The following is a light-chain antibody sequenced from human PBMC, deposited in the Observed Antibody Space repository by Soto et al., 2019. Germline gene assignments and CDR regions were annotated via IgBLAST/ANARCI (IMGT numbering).Light chain of an antibody. V-gene: IGKV3-15*01. J-gene: IGKJ2*01. Sequence: ERVMTQSPAALSVSPGERATLSCRASQSVDSHLAWYQHKPGRTPRLLIYGASTRATGIPARFSGSGSGTELTLTISSLQSEDFAVYCCQHYNNGPHTFGQGTRLEIK. CDR3: QHYNNGPHT. CDR1: QSVDSH. CDR2: GAS.